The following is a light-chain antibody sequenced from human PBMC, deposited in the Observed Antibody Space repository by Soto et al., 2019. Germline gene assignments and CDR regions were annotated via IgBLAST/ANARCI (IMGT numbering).Light chain of an antibody. CDR2: GAS. CDR3: QQYNNWPPLT. J-gene: IGKJ5*01. V-gene: IGKV3D-15*01. Sequence: EIVMTQSPAALSVSPGETATVSCMASQSVSSNLAWYQQKPGQAPRLLIYGASTRSTGIPARFSGSGSGTEFTLTISSLQSEDFVVYYCQQYNNWPPLTFGQGTRLEIK. CDR1: QSVSSN.